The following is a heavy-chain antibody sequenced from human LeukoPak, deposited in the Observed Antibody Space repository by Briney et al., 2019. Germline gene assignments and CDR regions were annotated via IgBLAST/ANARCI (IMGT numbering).Heavy chain of an antibody. Sequence: PGGSLRLSCAASGFTFSGYYMSWIRQAPGKGLEWVSYISSSGSTIYYADSVKGRFTISRDNAKNSLYLQMNSLRAEDTAVYYCANIRCSGGSCYSWPFYFDYWGQGTLVTVSS. J-gene: IGHJ4*02. D-gene: IGHD2-15*01. V-gene: IGHV3-11*04. CDR2: ISSSGSTI. CDR3: ANIRCSGGSCYSWPFYFDY. CDR1: GFTFSGYY.